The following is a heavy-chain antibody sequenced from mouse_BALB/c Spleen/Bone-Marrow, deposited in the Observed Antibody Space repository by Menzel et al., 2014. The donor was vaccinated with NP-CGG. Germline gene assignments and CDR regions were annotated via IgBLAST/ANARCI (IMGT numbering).Heavy chain of an antibody. J-gene: IGHJ2*01. CDR2: ISGSGSST. D-gene: IGHD3-3*01. CDR3: ARGRDWFDY. V-gene: IGHV5-6-3*01. CDR1: GFTFSGYG. Sequence: DVKLVESGGGLVQPGGSLKLSCAASGFTFSGYGMSWVRQNPDKGLELVATISGSGSSTYYPDSVKGRFTISRDNARNTLYLQMSSLKSEDTAMYYCARGRDWFDYWGQGTTLTVSS.